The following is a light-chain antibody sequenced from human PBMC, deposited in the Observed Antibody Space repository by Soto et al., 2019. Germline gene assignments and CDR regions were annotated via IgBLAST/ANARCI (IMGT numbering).Light chain of an antibody. CDR3: HHYNRYPT. V-gene: IGKV1-5*03. CDR2: KAS. Sequence: DIEMTQSPSTLSASVGDRVTSTCRASQSIGTWLAWYQQKPGKAPKILIYKASNLEIGVPSRFSGSGSGTEFALTISSLQPDDFATYYCHHYNRYPTFGQGTKVEIK. J-gene: IGKJ1*01. CDR1: QSIGTW.